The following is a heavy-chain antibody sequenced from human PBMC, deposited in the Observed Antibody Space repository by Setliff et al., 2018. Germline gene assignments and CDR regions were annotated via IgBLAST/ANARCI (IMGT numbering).Heavy chain of an antibody. J-gene: IGHJ4*02. V-gene: IGHV1-69*06. CDR3: ARDTRDRYDNSGHYLSLDY. CDR2: IIPLLETA. D-gene: IGHD3-22*01. CDR1: GDTFSTYS. Sequence: GASVKVSCKASGDTFSTYSLSWVRQAPGQGLEWMGGIIPLLETAKYAQKFQGRVTITADKSTSTGYMELRSLRTEDTAIYYCARDTRDRYDNSGHYLSLDYWGQGTLVTVSS.